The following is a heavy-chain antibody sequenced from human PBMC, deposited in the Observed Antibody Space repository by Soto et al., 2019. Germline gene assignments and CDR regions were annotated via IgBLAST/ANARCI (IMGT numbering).Heavy chain of an antibody. V-gene: IGHV6-1*01. Sequence: SQTLSLTCAISGDSVSSNSAAWNWIRQSPSRGLEWLGRTYYRSKWYNDYAVSVKSRITINPDTSKNQFSLQLNSVTPEDTAVYYCARGGYSGYEVYYYYGMDVWGQGTTATVSS. CDR1: GDSVSSNSAA. CDR2: TYYRSKWYN. CDR3: ARGGYSGYEVYYYYGMDV. D-gene: IGHD5-12*01. J-gene: IGHJ6*02.